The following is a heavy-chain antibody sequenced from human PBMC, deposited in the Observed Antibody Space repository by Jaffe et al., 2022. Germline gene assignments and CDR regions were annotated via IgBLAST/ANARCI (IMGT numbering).Heavy chain of an antibody. D-gene: IGHD6-13*01. Sequence: EEHLVESGGGLTQPGGSLRLSCAASGFTFSRSDMSWVRQAPGEGLEWLGWISDSSHSTYYANSVRGRYTISRDNAKNSLYLQMRGLRAEDTAVYYCARVATGYSLNYHFDYWGQGTLVTVSS. V-gene: IGHV3-48*01. J-gene: IGHJ4*02. CDR3: ARVATGYSLNYHFDY. CDR2: ISDSSHST. CDR1: GFTFSRSD.